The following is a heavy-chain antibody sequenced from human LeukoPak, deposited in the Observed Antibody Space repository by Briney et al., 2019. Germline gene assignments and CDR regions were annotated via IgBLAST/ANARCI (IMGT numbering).Heavy chain of an antibody. CDR1: GYTFTGYY. J-gene: IGHJ4*02. D-gene: IGHD2-21*01. CDR2: INPNSGGT. CDR3: ARAISGKYYFDY. V-gene: IGHV1-2*02. Sequence: ASVKVSCKASGYTFTGYYMHWVRQAPGQGLEWMGWINPNSGGTNYAQKFQGRVTMTRNTSISTAYMELSSLRSEDTAVYYCARAISGKYYFDYWGQGTLVTVSS.